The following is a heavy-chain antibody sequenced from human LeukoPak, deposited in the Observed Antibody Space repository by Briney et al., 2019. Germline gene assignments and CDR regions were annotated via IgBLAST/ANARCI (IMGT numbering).Heavy chain of an antibody. CDR1: GGSISSSGYY. V-gene: IGHV4-31*03. D-gene: IGHD5-12*01. CDR2: IYHSGNS. CDR3: ARDSSGGYGFIDY. Sequence: PSETLSLTCIVSGGSISSSGYYWSWIRQHPGKGLEWIGYIYHSGNSYYNPSLKSRVILSVDTSKNQFSLKLNSVTAADTAVYYCARDSSGGYGFIDYWGQGSLVTVSS. J-gene: IGHJ4*02.